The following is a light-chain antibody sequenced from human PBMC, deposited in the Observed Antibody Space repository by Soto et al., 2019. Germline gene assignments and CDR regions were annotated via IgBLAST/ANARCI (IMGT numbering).Light chain of an antibody. J-gene: IGLJ1*01. CDR1: SSDVGGYNY. V-gene: IGLV2-14*01. CDR3: SSYTSSSTLV. Sequence: QSALTQPAPVSWSPGQSITISCTGTSSDVGGYNYVSWYQQHPGKAPKLMIYDVSNRPSGVSNRFSGSKSGNTASPTISGLQAEDEADYYCSSYTSSSTLVFGTGTKVTVL. CDR2: DVS.